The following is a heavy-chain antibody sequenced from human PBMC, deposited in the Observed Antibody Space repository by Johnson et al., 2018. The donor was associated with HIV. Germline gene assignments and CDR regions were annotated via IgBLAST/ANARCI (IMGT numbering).Heavy chain of an antibody. CDR3: ARGLSSGTRCSDWDSAFDI. CDR1: GFTFSSYD. Sequence: VQLVESGGGLVQPGGSLRLSCAASGFTFSSYDMHWVRQATGKGLEWVSAIGTAGDTYYPGSVKGRFTISRENAKNSLYLQMNSLRAGETAVYYCARGLSSGTRCSDWDSAFDIWGQGTMVTVSS. D-gene: IGHD2-2*01. J-gene: IGHJ3*02. V-gene: IGHV3-13*01. CDR2: IGTAGDT.